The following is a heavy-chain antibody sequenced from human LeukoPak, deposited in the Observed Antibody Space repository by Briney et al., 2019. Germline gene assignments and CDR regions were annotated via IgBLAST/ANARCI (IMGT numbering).Heavy chain of an antibody. J-gene: IGHJ4*02. CDR3: AREGKVAVAGFDY. CDR2: ISYDGSNK. V-gene: IGHV3-30*04. Sequence: GGSLRLSCAASGFTFSSYAMHWVRQAPGKGPEWVAVISYDGSNKYYADSVKGRFTISRDNSKNTLYLQMNSLRAEDTAVYYCAREGKVAVAGFDYWGQGTLVTVSS. CDR1: GFTFSSYA. D-gene: IGHD6-19*01.